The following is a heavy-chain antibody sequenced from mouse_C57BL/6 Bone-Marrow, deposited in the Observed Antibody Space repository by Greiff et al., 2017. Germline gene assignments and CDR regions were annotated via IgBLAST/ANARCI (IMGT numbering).Heavy chain of an antibody. V-gene: IGHV1-64*01. D-gene: IGHD1-1*01. CDR1: GYTFTSYW. Sequence: QVQLKQPGAELVKPGASVKLSCKASGYTFTSYWMHWVKQRPGQGLEWIGMIHPNSGSTNYNEKFKSKATLTVDKSSSTAYMQLSSLTSEDSAVYYCAREDTTVDYWYFDVWGTGTTVTVSS. J-gene: IGHJ1*03. CDR2: IHPNSGST. CDR3: AREDTTVDYWYFDV.